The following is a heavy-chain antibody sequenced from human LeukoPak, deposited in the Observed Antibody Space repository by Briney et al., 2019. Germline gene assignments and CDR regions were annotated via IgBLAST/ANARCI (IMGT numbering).Heavy chain of an antibody. CDR3: ARGSLLTLYSGSSHNWFDP. Sequence: ASVKVSCKASGYTFTSYDINWVRQATGQGLEWMGWMNPNSGNTGYAQKFQGRVTMTRNTSISTAYMELSSLRSEDTAVYYCARGSLLTLYSGSSHNWFDPWGRGTLVTVSS. CDR2: MNPNSGNT. V-gene: IGHV1-8*01. J-gene: IGHJ5*02. CDR1: GYTFTSYD. D-gene: IGHD1-26*01.